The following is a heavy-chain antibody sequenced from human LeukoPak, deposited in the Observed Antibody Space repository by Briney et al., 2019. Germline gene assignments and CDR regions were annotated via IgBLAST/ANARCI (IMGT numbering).Heavy chain of an antibody. Sequence: PGGSLRHSCAAPGFTLSNYIIHWVRQAPGKGLEDVSAISNNGDRKYYANSVKGRFTISRDNSKKMLYLQMGSLRVEDMAVYYCVRDGDVSPIRPRHYAMDVWGQGTTVTVSS. CDR1: GFTLSNYI. D-gene: IGHD4-17*01. CDR3: VRDGDVSPIRPRHYAMDV. V-gene: IGHV3-64*01. CDR2: ISNNGDRK. J-gene: IGHJ6*02.